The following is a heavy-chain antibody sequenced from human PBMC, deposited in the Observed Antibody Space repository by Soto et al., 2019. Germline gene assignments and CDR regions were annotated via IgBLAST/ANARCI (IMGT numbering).Heavy chain of an antibody. V-gene: IGHV3-23*01. CDR1: GFSFNNFA. D-gene: IGHD2-2*01. J-gene: IGHJ4*02. CDR2: ITDSGRNT. Sequence: EVQLLESGGGLVQHGGSLRLSCAAAGFSFNNFAMSWVRQTPGKGLEWVSAITDSGRNTYHADSVKGRFTISRDNSKTTLYLQMNTLGADDTAIYFCARGSSSGRPYYFDYWGQGTLVTVSS. CDR3: ARGSSSGRPYYFDY.